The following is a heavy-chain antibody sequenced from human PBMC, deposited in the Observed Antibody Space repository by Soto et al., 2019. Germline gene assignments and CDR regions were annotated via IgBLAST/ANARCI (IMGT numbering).Heavy chain of an antibody. V-gene: IGHV4-30-2*01. CDR3: ARSRYCSGGSCYSDY. D-gene: IGHD2-15*01. CDR2: IYHSGIT. CDR1: GGSISNGGYP. Sequence: QLRLQESGSGLVKPSQTLSLTCAVSGGSISNGGYPWSWIRQPPGKGLEWIGYIYHSGITYYNPSRKSRVTISVDGSKNQYSLKLSSVTAADTAVYYCARSRYCSGGSCYSDYWGQGTLVTVSS. J-gene: IGHJ4*02.